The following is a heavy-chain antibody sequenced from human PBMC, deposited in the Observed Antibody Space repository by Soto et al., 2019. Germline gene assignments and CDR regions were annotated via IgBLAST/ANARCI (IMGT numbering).Heavy chain of an antibody. V-gene: IGHV3-7*01. CDR3: ATYYHYGSGFIFYS. CDR1: GFIFPNCW. J-gene: IGHJ5*01. Sequence: GGSLRLSCAASGFIFPNCWMTWVRQAPGKGLEWVANLDGIGTEKYYMDSVKGRFTISRDNAKDLLYLQMNDLRVEDTAVYYCATYYHYGSGFIFYSWGQGTLVTVSS. CDR2: LDGIGTEK. D-gene: IGHD3-3*02.